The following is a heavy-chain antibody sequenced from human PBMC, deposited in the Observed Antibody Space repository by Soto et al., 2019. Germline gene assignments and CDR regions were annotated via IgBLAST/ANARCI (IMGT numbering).Heavy chain of an antibody. D-gene: IGHD2-2*01. CDR2: IIPICGTA. J-gene: IGHJ4*02. V-gene: IGHV1-69*06. CDR3: AGRCDGTSCRGHLDY. Sequence: QVQLVQSGAEVKKPGSSVKVSCRASGGTFNNYVINWVRQAPGQGLEWMAGIIPICGTANYAQTFQGRVTITADKSTSTAYMELNSLRSEDTAVYYCAGRCDGTSCRGHLDYWGQVTLVTVAS. CDR1: GGTFNNYV.